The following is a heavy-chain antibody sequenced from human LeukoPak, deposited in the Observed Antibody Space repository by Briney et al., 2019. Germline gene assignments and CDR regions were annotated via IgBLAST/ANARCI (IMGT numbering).Heavy chain of an antibody. CDR3: ATQLLWFGEPSFDY. D-gene: IGHD3-10*01. J-gene: IGHJ4*02. V-gene: IGHV3-21*01. Sequence: GGSLRLSCAASGFTFSSYCMNWVRQAPGKGLEWVSSISSSSSYIYYADSVKGRFTISRDNAKNSLYLQMNSLRAEDTAVYYCATQLLWFGEPSFDYWGQGTLVTVSS. CDR1: GFTFSSYC. CDR2: ISSSSSYI.